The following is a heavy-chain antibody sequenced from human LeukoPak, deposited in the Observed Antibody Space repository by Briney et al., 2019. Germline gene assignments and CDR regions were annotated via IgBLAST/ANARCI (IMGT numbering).Heavy chain of an antibody. CDR1: GFTFSTYA. D-gene: IGHD5/OR15-5a*01. CDR2: INANGIGT. CDR3: AKHPVSGNFDS. V-gene: IGHV3-23*01. Sequence: GGSLRLSCVASGFTFSTYARSWVRQAPGKGLEWVSAINANGIGTFYADSVKGRFTISTDNSKNTLFLQMDSLRAEDTALYYCAKHPVSGNFDSWGQGTLVTVSS. J-gene: IGHJ4*02.